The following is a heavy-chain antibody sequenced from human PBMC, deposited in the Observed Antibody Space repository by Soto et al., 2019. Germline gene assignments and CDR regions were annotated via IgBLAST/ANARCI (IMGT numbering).Heavy chain of an antibody. D-gene: IGHD2-15*01. CDR2: TYYRSKWYN. V-gene: IGHV6-1*01. CDR3: ARVLQPSYYYYGMDV. CDR1: GGSVSSNSAA. J-gene: IGHJ6*02. Sequence: SQTLPLTCASSGGSVSSNSAAWNWIRKSPSRGLEWLGRTYYRSKWYNDYAVSVKSRITINPDTSKNQFSLQLNSVTPEDTAVYYCARVLQPSYYYYGMDVWGQGTTVTVSS.